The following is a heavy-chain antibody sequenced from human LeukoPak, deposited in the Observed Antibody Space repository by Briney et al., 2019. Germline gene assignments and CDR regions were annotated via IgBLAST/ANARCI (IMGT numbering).Heavy chain of an antibody. J-gene: IGHJ4*02. D-gene: IGHD1-1*01. V-gene: IGHV3-11*01. CDR3: ARGRLTTLYYFDY. CDR1: GFTFSDYF. Sequence: GGSLRLSCAASGFTFSDYFMSWLRQAPGEGLEWLAYIGTSGTPIYYADSVKGQFTISRDDAKNSLYLHMNSLRAEDTAVYHCARGRLTTLYYFDYWGQGTLVSVSS. CDR2: IGTSGTPI.